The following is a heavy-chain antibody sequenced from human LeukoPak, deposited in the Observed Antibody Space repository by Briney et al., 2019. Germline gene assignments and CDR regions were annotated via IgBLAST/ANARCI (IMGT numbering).Heavy chain of an antibody. J-gene: IGHJ4*02. CDR1: GDSVSSKSAA. V-gene: IGHV6-1*01. D-gene: IGHD3-22*01. CDR2: TYYRSKWSS. Sequence: SQTLSLTCAISGDSVSSKSAAWNWIRQSPSRGLEWLGRTYYRSKWSSGYAESVKSRITINPDTSKNQFSLKLSSVTAADTAVYYCARGVVGNYYDSSGYYPKFSYYFDYWGQGTLVTVSS. CDR3: ARGVVGNYYDSSGYYPKFSYYFDY.